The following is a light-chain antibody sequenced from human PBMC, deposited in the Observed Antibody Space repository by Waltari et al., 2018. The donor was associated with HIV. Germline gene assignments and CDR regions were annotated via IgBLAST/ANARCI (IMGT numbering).Light chain of an antibody. CDR1: QSIRTY. V-gene: IGKV1-39*01. Sequence: DIQLTQSPSSLSASVRDRLIITCRASQSIRTYLNWYQQKPGKAPNLLINFASSLQSGVPARFSGSGSGTHFTLTINGLRPEDFATYYCQQSYEMPMTFGQGTKV. CDR2: FAS. CDR3: QQSYEMPMT. J-gene: IGKJ1*01.